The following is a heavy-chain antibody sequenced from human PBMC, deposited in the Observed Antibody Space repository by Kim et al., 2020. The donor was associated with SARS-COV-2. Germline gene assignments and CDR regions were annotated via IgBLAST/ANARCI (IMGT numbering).Heavy chain of an antibody. D-gene: IGHD3-3*01. CDR1: GYTFTSYY. V-gene: IGHV1-46*01. J-gene: IGHJ4*02. CDR2: INPSGGST. Sequence: ASVKVSCKASGYTFTSYYMHWVRQAPGQGLEWMGIINPSGGSTSYAQKFQGRVTMTRDTSTSTVYMELSSLRSEDTAVYYCALRAIFGVVIGEEIDYWGQGTLVTVSS. CDR3: ALRAIFGVVIGEEIDY.